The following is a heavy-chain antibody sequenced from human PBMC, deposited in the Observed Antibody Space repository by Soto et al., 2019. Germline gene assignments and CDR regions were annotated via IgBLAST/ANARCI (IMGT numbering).Heavy chain of an antibody. D-gene: IGHD4-17*01. J-gene: IGHJ4*02. V-gene: IGHV4-59*01. CDR3: ARRYGDQFDY. Sequence: QVQLQESGPGLVKPSETLSLTCTVSGGSISSYYWSWIRQPPGKGLEWIGYIYYSGSTNYNPSLKSRVTISVDKPNNSFSLKLSSLPASHTAVYYFARRYGDQFDYWGQGALVTVSS. CDR1: GGSISSYY. CDR2: IYYSGST.